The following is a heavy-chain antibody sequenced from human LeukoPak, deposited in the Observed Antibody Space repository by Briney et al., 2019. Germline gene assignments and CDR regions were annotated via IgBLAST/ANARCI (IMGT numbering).Heavy chain of an antibody. CDR2: IYTSGST. CDR1: GGSISSGSYY. J-gene: IGHJ3*02. Sequence: SETLSLTCTVSGGSISSGSYYWSWIRQPAGKGLEWIGRIYTSGSTNYNPSLKSRVTISVDTSKNQFSLKLSSVTAADTAVCYCARSGSSGRYAFDIWGQGTMVTVSS. D-gene: IGHD6-19*01. CDR3: ARSGSSGRYAFDI. V-gene: IGHV4-61*02.